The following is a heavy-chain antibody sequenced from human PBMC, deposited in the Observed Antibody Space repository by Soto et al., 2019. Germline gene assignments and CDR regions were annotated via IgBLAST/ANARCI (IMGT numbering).Heavy chain of an antibody. Sequence: SETLSLTCAVYGGSFSGYYWSWIRQPPGKGLEWIGEINHSGSTNYNPSLKSRVTISVDTSKNQFSLKLSSVTAADTAVYYCARGQKGYCTNGVCYRKAYYMDVWGKGTTVTLSS. J-gene: IGHJ6*03. CDR2: INHSGST. V-gene: IGHV4-34*01. CDR1: GGSFSGYY. D-gene: IGHD2-8*01. CDR3: ARGQKGYCTNGVCYRKAYYMDV.